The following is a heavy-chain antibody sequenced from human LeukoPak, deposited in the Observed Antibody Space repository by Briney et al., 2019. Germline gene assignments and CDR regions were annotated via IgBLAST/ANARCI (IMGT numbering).Heavy chain of an antibody. CDR3: ARSSSIAMAGD. CDR2: IRPNSGGT. Sequence: ASVTVSCKASGYTFTGYYIHWVRQAPGQGLEWMGWIRPNSGGTNYAQKFQGRVTMTGDTSISTGYMELSRLRSDDTAVYYCARSSSIAMAGDWGQGTLVIVSS. V-gene: IGHV1-2*02. D-gene: IGHD6-19*01. J-gene: IGHJ4*02. CDR1: GYTFTGYY.